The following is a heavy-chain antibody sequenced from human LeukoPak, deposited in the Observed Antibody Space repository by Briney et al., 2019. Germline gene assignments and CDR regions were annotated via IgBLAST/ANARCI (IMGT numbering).Heavy chain of an antibody. CDR1: GGSFSGYY. CDR2: ISHSGST. V-gene: IGHV4-34*01. Sequence: SETLSLTCAVYGGSFSGYYWSWIRQPPGKGLEWIGEISHSGSTNYNPSLKSRVTISVDTSKNRFSLKLSSVTAADTAVYYCARGLRFFIWGQGTVVTVSS. CDR3: ARGLRFFI. J-gene: IGHJ3*02. D-gene: IGHD3-3*01.